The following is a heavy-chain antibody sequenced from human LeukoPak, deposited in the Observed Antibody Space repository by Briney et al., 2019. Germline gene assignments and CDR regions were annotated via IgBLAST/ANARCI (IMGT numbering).Heavy chain of an antibody. CDR3: VRLRRNNDRSGYYYYYDY. V-gene: IGHV3-21*01. Sequence: GGSLRLSCAASGYTFSDFSVNWVRQAPGKGLEWVSSISVRSNYRYYADSVRGRFTISRDDARDSLFLQMNSLRAEDTAVYFCVRLRRNNDRSGYYYYYDYWGQGALVTVSS. CDR2: ISVRSNYR. CDR1: GYTFSDFS. D-gene: IGHD3-22*01. J-gene: IGHJ4*02.